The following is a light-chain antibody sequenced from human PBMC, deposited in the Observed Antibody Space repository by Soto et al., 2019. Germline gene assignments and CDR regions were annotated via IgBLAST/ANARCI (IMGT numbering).Light chain of an antibody. Sequence: DIQMTQSPSTLSGSVGDRVTITCRASQTISSRLGWYQQKPGKAPKLLIYKASTLERGVPTRFSGSGSGTEFTLTISSLHPDDFATYYCQQYNILSTFGQGTKVDIK. CDR3: QQYNILST. CDR1: QTISSR. V-gene: IGKV1-5*03. CDR2: KAS. J-gene: IGKJ1*01.